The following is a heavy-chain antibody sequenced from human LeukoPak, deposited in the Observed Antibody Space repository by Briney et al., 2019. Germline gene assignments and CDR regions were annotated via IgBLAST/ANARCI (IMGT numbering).Heavy chain of an antibody. V-gene: IGHV3-7*01. Sequence: GGSLRLSCAASGFTLSSHWMTWVRQAPGKGLECVANIKGDGSEQYYVDSVRGRFTISRDNARNSLYVQMSSLRAEDTAVYYCVRIAASGRGFDYWGQGTLVTVSS. CDR1: GFTLSSHW. CDR2: IKGDGSEQ. J-gene: IGHJ4*02. CDR3: VRIAASGRGFDY. D-gene: IGHD6-13*01.